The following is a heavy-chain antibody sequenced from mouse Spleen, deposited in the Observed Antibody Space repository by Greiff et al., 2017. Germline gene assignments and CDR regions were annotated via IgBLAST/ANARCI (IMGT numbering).Heavy chain of an antibody. CDR2: INPSSGYT. V-gene: IGHV1-4*01. Sequence: ESGAELARPGASVKMSCTASGYTFTSYTMHWVKQRPGQGLEWIGYINPSSGYTNYNQKFKDKATLTADKSSSTAYMQLSSLTSEDSAVYYCARDGYSFAYWGQGTLVTGSA. D-gene: IGHD2-3*01. J-gene: IGHJ3*01. CDR3: ARDGYSFAY. CDR1: GYTFTSYT.